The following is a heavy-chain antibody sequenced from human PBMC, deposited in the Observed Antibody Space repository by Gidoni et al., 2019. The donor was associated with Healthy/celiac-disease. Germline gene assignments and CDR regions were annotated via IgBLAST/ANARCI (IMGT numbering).Heavy chain of an antibody. D-gene: IGHD3-3*01. CDR1: GYSFTSYW. V-gene: IGHV5-51*01. CDR3: ARHQTVPPSTIFGVVINPSYYYYYGMDV. J-gene: IGHJ6*02. CDR2: IYHGDSDT. Sequence: VKKPGESLKISCKGSGYSFTSYWIGWVRQMPGHGLEWTGIIYHGDSDTRYSPSFQGQVTISADKSISTAYLQWSSLKASEPAMYYCARHQTVPPSTIFGVVINPSYYYYYGMDVWDQGTTVTVSS.